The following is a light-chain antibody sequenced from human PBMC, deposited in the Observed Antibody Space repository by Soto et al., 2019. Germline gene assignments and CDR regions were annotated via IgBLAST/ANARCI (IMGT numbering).Light chain of an antibody. CDR3: QQYGSSPTWT. V-gene: IGKV3-20*01. J-gene: IGKJ1*01. CDR1: QSVSSSY. Sequence: EIVMTQSPGTLSLSPGERATLSCRGGQSVSSSYLAWYQQKPGQAPRLLIYGASSRATGIPDRFSGSGSGTDFTLTISRLEPEDFAVYYCQQYGSSPTWTFGQGTKVDIK. CDR2: GAS.